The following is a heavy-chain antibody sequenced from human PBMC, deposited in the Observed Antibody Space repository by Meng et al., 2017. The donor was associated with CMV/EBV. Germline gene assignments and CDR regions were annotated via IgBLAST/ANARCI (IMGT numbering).Heavy chain of an antibody. Sequence: GSLRLSCAVYGGSFSGYYWSWIRQPPGKGLEWIGEINHSGSTNYNPSLKSRVTISVDTSKNQFSLKLSSVTAADTAVYYCARLSEVVVPAARGFKDYWGQGTLVTVS. V-gene: IGHV4-34*01. CDR2: INHSGST. CDR3: ARLSEVVVPAARGFKDY. D-gene: IGHD2-2*01. CDR1: GGSFSGYY. J-gene: IGHJ4*02.